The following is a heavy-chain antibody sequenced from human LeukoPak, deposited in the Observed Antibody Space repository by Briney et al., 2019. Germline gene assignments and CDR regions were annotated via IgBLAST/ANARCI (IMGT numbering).Heavy chain of an antibody. V-gene: IGHV1-2*02. CDR2: INPNSGGT. CDR1: GYTFTGYY. Sequence: ASVKVSCKASGYTFTGYYMHWVRQAPGQGLEWMGWINPNSGGTNYAQKFQGRVTMTRDKSIRTAYMELSRLTSDGTAVYCCARNIWFGESADAFDIWGQGTMVTVSS. D-gene: IGHD3-10*01. CDR3: ARNIWFGESADAFDI. J-gene: IGHJ3*02.